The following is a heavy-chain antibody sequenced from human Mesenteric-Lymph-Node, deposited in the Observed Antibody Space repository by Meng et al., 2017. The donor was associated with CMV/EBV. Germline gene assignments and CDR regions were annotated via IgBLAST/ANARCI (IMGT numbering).Heavy chain of an antibody. V-gene: IGHV3-23*01. D-gene: IGHD1-26*01. CDR2: VNSDGSTT. CDR3: ARAVVGVTTPFDI. CDR1: GFTFSSYA. J-gene: IGHJ3*02. Sequence: GESLKISCAASGFTFSSYAMSWVRQAPGKGLVWVSCVNSDGSTTSYADSVKGRFTISRDNSRSTLYLQMNSLRAEGTAVYYCARAVVGVTTPFDIWGQGTMVTVSS.